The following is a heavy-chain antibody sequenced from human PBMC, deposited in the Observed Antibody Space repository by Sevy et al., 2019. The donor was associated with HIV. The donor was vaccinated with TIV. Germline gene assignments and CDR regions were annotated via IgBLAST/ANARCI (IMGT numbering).Heavy chain of an antibody. CDR3: ARVGFDSSGSYNRGGYFDY. Sequence: GGSLRLSCAASGFTVSSNYMNWVRQAPGKGVEWVSIIYSGGSTYYADSVKGRFTISRDNSKNTLYLQMNSLRAEDTAVYYCARVGFDSSGSYNRGGYFDYWGQGTLVTVSS. D-gene: IGHD3-22*01. CDR1: GFTVSSNY. J-gene: IGHJ4*02. CDR2: IYSGGST. V-gene: IGHV3-53*01.